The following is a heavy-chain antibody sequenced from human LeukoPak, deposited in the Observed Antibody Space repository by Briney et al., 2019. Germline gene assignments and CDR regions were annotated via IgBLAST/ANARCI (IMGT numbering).Heavy chain of an antibody. V-gene: IGHV4-34*01. CDR1: GGSFSGYY. J-gene: IGHJ6*02. CDR2: INHSGST. CDR3: ARRFGRYCSSTSCPPRYGMDV. Sequence: PSETLSLTCAVYGGSFSGYYWSWIRQPPGKGLEWIGEINHSGSTNYNPSLKSRVTISVDTSKNQFSLKLSSVTAADTAVYYCARRFGRYCSSTSCPPRYGMDVWGQGTTVTVSS. D-gene: IGHD2-2*01.